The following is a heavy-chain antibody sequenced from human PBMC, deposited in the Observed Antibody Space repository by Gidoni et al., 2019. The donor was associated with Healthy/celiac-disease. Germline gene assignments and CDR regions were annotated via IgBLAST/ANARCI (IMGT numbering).Heavy chain of an antibody. CDR1: GFTFGASA. V-gene: IGHV3-49*03. D-gene: IGHD2-21*01. CDR2: IRSKAYGGTT. CDR3: TRESGGAHVVSPFDY. Sequence: EVQLVESGGGLVQPGRSLRLSCTASGFTFGASAMSWFCQAPGKGLEWVGFIRSKAYGGTTEYAASVKGRFTISRDDSKSIAYLQMNSLKTEDTAVYYCTRESGGAHVVSPFDYWGQGTLVTVSS. J-gene: IGHJ4*02.